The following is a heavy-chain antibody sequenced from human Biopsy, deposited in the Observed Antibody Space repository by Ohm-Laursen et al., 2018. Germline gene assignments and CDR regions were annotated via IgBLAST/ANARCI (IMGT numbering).Heavy chain of an antibody. V-gene: IGHV4-59*01. D-gene: IGHD6-19*01. CDR3: ARESALAGDFDS. Sequence: GTLSLTCNVSGGDINNYYWSWIRQPAGKGLEWLGYISNIGSTNYNPSLKSRVTISVDTSKNHFSLKLTSVTAADTAVYYCARESALAGDFDSWGQGTLVTVSS. CDR2: ISNIGST. J-gene: IGHJ4*02. CDR1: GGDINNYY.